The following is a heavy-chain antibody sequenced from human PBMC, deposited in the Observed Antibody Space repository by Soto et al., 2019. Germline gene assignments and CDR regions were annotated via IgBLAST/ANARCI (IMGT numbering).Heavy chain of an antibody. CDR3: ARDNSVLRYFDWLFPQGNWFDP. Sequence: ASVKVSCKASGYTFTGYYMHWVRQAPGQGLEWMGWINPNSGGTNYAQKFRGWVTMTRDTSISTAYMELSRLRSDDTAVYYCARDNSVLRYFDWLFPQGNWFDPSGQGTLVTVSS. CDR1: GYTFTGYY. D-gene: IGHD3-9*01. V-gene: IGHV1-2*04. CDR2: INPNSGGT. J-gene: IGHJ5*02.